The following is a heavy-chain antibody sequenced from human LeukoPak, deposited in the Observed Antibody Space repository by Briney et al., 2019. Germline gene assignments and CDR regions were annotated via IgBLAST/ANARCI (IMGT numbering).Heavy chain of an antibody. J-gene: IGHJ4*02. CDR3: ARDVIQLWFLFDY. CDR2: IYYSGST. Sequence: PSETLSLTCTVSGGSISSSSYYWGWIRQPPGKGLEWIGSIYYSGSTYYNPSLKSRVTISVDTSKNQFSLKLSSVTAADTAVYYCARDVIQLWFLFDYWGQGTLVTVSS. CDR1: GGSISSSSYY. V-gene: IGHV4-39*07. D-gene: IGHD5-18*01.